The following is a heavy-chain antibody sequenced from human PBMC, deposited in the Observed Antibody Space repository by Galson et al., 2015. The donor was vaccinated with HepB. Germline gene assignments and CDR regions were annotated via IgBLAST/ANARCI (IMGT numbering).Heavy chain of an antibody. Sequence: SVKVSCKASGYTFSSYSITWVRQAPGQGLEWVGWISPHNRDTNYAQNFQGRVTMTTDTSTSTAYMDLRSLRSDNTAVYYCARGALVVAVGATQNNWFDPWGRGTLVTVSS. D-gene: IGHD2-15*01. CDR2: ISPHNRDT. CDR1: GYTFSSYS. V-gene: IGHV1-18*01. J-gene: IGHJ5*02. CDR3: ARGALVVAVGATQNNWFDP.